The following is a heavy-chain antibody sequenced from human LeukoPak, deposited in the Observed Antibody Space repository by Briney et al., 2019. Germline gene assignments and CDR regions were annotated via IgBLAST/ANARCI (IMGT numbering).Heavy chain of an antibody. Sequence: GGSLRLSCAASGFTFSSYGMSWVRQAPGKGLEWVSAISGSGGSTYYADSVKGRFTISRDNSKNTLYLQMNSLRAEDTAVYYCAKMRTLRLGEFSYFDYWGQGTLVTVSS. V-gene: IGHV3-23*01. CDR2: ISGSGGST. CDR1: GFTFSSYG. CDR3: AKMRTLRLGEFSYFDY. D-gene: IGHD3-16*01. J-gene: IGHJ4*02.